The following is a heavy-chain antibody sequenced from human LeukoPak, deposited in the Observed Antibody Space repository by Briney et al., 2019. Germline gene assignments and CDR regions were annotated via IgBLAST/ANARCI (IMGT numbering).Heavy chain of an antibody. Sequence: GGPLSFPWAASGSPFGGYSMTWSRKAPGKGLEWVSSISSSSSYIYYADSVKGRFTISRDNAKNSLYLQMNSLRAEDTAVYYCARDLMVRGRRYMDVWGKGTTVTVSS. CDR3: ARDLMVRGRRYMDV. J-gene: IGHJ6*03. CDR1: GSPFGGYS. V-gene: IGHV3-21*01. D-gene: IGHD3-10*01. CDR2: ISSSSSYI.